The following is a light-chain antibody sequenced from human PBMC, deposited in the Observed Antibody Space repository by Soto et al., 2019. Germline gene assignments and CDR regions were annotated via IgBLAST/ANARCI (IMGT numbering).Light chain of an antibody. Sequence: EIVMTQSPATLSVSPGEGVTLSCRASQRLTNNLAWYQQSPGQAPRLLIYGASTRATGIPTRFSGSGTGTEFTLTISSLESEDFAVYYCQQYNNWPRTFGGGTKV. J-gene: IGKJ4*01. CDR3: QQYNNWPRT. CDR2: GAS. CDR1: QRLTNN. V-gene: IGKV3D-15*01.